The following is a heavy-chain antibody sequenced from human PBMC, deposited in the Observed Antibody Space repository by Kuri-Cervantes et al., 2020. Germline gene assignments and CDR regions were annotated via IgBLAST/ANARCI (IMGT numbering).Heavy chain of an antibody. CDR3: ARAANDYGDYVAPGRFDY. D-gene: IGHD4-17*01. V-gene: IGHV4-4*07. J-gene: IGHJ4*02. Sequence: SETLSLTCTVSGGSISSYYWSWIRQPAGKGLGWIGRIYTSGSTNYNPSLKSRVTMSVDTSKTQFSLKLSSVTAADTAVYYCARAANDYGDYVAPGRFDYWGQGTMVTVSS. CDR2: IYTSGST. CDR1: GGSISSYY.